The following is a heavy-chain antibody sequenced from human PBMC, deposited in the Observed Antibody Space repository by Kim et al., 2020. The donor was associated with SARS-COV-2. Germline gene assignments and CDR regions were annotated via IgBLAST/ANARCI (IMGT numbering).Heavy chain of an antibody. CDR1: GFTFSSYG. CDR2: IWYDGSNK. Sequence: GGSLRLSCAASGFTFSSYGMHWVRQAPGKGLEWVAVIWYDGSNKYYADSVKGRFTISRDNSKNTLYLQMNSLRAEDTAVYYCARDHDYGDYGGYFDYWGQGTLVTVSS. V-gene: IGHV3-33*01. D-gene: IGHD4-17*01. J-gene: IGHJ4*02. CDR3: ARDHDYGDYGGYFDY.